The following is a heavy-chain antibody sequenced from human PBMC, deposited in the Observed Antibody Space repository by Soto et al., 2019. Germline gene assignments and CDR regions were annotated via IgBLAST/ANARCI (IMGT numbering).Heavy chain of an antibody. CDR2: IIPIFGTA. V-gene: IGHV1-69*13. D-gene: IGHD3-16*01. Sequence: AASVKVSCKASGGTFSSYAISWVRQAPGQGLEWMGGIIPIFGTANYAQKFQGRVTITADESTSTAYMELSSLRSEDTAVYYCVGAGLGYYFDYWGQGTLVTVSS. CDR3: VGAGLGYYFDY. J-gene: IGHJ4*02. CDR1: GGTFSSYA.